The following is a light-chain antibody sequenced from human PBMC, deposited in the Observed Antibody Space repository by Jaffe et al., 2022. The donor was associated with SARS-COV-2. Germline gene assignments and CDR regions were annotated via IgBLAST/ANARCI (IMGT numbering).Light chain of an antibody. CDR2: SNN. Sequence: QSVLTQPPSASGTPGQRVTISCSGSNSNIGSNTVNWYQQLPGTAPKLLIYSNNQRPSGVPDRFSGSKSGTSASLAIRGLQSEDEADYYCAAWDDSLNGHVVFGGGTRLTVL. V-gene: IGLV1-44*01. J-gene: IGLJ2*01. CDR3: AAWDDSLNGHVV. CDR1: NSNIGSNT.